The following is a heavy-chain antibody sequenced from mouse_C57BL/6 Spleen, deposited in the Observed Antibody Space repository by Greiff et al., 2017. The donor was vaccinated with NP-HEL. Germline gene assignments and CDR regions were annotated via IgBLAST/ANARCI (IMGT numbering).Heavy chain of an antibody. J-gene: IGHJ2*01. Sequence: QVQLQQSGAELVKPGASVKLSCKASGYTFTSYWMQWVKQRPGQGLEWIGEIDPSDSYTNYNQKYKGKATLTVDTSSSTAYMQLSSLTSEDSAVYYCARGFTTVVATGDYWGQGTTLTVSS. V-gene: IGHV1-50*01. CDR2: IDPSDSYT. CDR3: ARGFTTVVATGDY. CDR1: GYTFTSYW. D-gene: IGHD1-1*01.